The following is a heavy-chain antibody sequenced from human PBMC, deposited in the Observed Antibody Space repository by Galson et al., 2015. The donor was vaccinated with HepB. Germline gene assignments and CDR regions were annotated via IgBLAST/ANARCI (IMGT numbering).Heavy chain of an antibody. D-gene: IGHD5-18*01. V-gene: IGHV3-74*01. CDR1: GFRFSSYW. J-gene: IGHJ2*01. CDR3: ARADACYRYWYFDR. Sequence: SLRLSCAASGFRFSSYWMNWVRQAPGKGLVWVSRISSNGSSTSYADSVKGRFTISRDNAKNTLYLQMNSLRAEDTAVYYCARADACYRYWYFDRWGRGALVTVST. CDR2: ISSNGSST.